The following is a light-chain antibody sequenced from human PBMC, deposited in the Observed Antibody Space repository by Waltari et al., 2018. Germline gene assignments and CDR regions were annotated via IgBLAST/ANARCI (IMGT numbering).Light chain of an antibody. V-gene: IGLV2-8*01. Sequence: QSALTQPPSASGSPGQSVTISCTGTSSDVGGYNYVSWYQQHPGNAPKPMIYEVSKRPSGVPERFSGSKSGNTASLTVSGLQAEDEADYYCSSYAGSNNLVFGGGTKLTVL. J-gene: IGLJ3*02. CDR3: SSYAGSNNLV. CDR2: EVS. CDR1: SSDVGGYNY.